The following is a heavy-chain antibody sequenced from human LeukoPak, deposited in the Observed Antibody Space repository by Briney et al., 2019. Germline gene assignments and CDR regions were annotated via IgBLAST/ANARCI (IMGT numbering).Heavy chain of an antibody. CDR2: IYYSGSP. J-gene: IGHJ5*02. Sequence: SETLSLTCTVSDYSISSGYGYYWGWIRQPPGKGLEWIGTIYYSGSPYYNPSLKSRVTISVDTSKNQFSLRLTSVTAADTAVYYCAGDFWSGRNWFDPWGQGTLVTVSS. D-gene: IGHD3-3*01. CDR1: DYSISSGYGYY. CDR3: AGDFWSGRNWFDP. V-gene: IGHV4-39*07.